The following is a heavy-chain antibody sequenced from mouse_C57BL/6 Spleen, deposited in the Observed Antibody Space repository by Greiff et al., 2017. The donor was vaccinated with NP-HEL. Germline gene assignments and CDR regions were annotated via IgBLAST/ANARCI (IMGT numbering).Heavy chain of an antibody. Sequence: EVQLQQSGPELVKPGASVKMSCKASGYTFTDYNMHWVKQSHGKSLEWIGYINPNNGGTSYNQKFKGKATLTVNKSSSTAYMELRSLTSEESAVYYCARRVITTVTLDYWGQGTTLTVSS. CDR2: INPNNGGT. J-gene: IGHJ2*01. CDR3: ARRVITTVTLDY. CDR1: GYTFTDYN. D-gene: IGHD1-1*01. V-gene: IGHV1-22*01.